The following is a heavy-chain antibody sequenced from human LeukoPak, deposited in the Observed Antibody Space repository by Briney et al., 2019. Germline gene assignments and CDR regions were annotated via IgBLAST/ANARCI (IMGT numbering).Heavy chain of an antibody. J-gene: IGHJ4*02. CDR1: GFTFSSYG. CDR3: AKDRWLQFHFDY. V-gene: IGHV3-30*18. Sequence: GGSLRLSCAASGFTFSSYGMHWVRQAPGKGLEWVAVISYDGSNKYYADSVKGRFTISRDNSKNTLYLQMNSLRAEDTAVYYCAKDRWLQFHFDYWGQGTLVTVSS. D-gene: IGHD5-24*01. CDR2: ISYDGSNK.